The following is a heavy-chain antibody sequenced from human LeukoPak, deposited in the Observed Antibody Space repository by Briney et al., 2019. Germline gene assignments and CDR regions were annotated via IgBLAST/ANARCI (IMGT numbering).Heavy chain of an antibody. D-gene: IGHD2-2*01. CDR1: GFTFSSYA. CDR3: ARDRSPRLEVPAAILDY. Sequence: GGSLRLSCAASGFTFSSYAMHWVRQAPGKGLEWVAVISYDGSNKYYADSVKGRFTISRDNSKNTLYLQMNSLRAEDTAVYYCARDRSPRLEVPAAILDYWGQGTLVTVSS. J-gene: IGHJ4*02. V-gene: IGHV3-30-3*01. CDR2: ISYDGSNK.